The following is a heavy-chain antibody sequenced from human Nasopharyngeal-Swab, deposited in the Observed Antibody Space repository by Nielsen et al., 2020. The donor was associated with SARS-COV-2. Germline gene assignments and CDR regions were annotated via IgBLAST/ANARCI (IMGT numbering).Heavy chain of an antibody. Sequence: GGSLRLSCAASGFTFDDYGMSWVRQAPGKGLEWVSGISWNGGSTGYADSVKGRFPISRDNAKNSLYLQMSSLRAEDTALYHCARNGRYGESYYYYYYGMDVWGQGTTVTVSS. CDR2: ISWNGGST. CDR1: GFTFDDYG. D-gene: IGHD4-17*01. CDR3: ARNGRYGESYYYYYYGMDV. V-gene: IGHV3-20*01. J-gene: IGHJ6*02.